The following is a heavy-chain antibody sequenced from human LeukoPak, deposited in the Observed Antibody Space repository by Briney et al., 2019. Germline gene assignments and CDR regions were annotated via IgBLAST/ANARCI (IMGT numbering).Heavy chain of an antibody. D-gene: IGHD6-19*01. Sequence: ASVKVSCKASGYTFTGYYIHWVRQAPGQGLEWVWWINPNSGGAKYAQKFQDRVTMTRDTSISTAYMGLSRLRSDDTAVYYCAKGRVVAGSKSLTYHWLDPWGQGTLVTVSS. CDR2: INPNSGGA. CDR1: GYTFTGYY. CDR3: AKGRVVAGSKSLTYHWLDP. V-gene: IGHV1-2*02. J-gene: IGHJ5*02.